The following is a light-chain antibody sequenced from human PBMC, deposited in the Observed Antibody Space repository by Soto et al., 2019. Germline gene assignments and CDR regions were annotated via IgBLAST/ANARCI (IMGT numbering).Light chain of an antibody. Sequence: QSVLTQPPSVSATPGQTVTISCSGSNSNIGNNYVSWYQQLPGTAPKLLIYDNNKRPSEIPDRFSGSKSGPSATLGITGLQTGDEADYYCGTWDSSPSAGVFGTGTKVTVL. CDR1: NSNIGNNY. CDR3: GTWDSSPSAGV. CDR2: DNN. J-gene: IGLJ1*01. V-gene: IGLV1-51*01.